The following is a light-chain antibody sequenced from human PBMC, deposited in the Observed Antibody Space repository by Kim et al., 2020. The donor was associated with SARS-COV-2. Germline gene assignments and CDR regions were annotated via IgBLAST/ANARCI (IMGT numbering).Light chain of an antibody. J-gene: IGLJ2*01. V-gene: IGLV3-1*01. CDR3: QTWDSSTAV. CDR1: NLGDKY. Sequence: VSPGQTASITCSGDNLGDKYACWYQQKPGQSPLLVIHQDNKRPSGIPERFSGSNSGNTATLTISGTQAMDEADYYCQTWDSSTAVFGGGTKLTVL. CDR2: QDN.